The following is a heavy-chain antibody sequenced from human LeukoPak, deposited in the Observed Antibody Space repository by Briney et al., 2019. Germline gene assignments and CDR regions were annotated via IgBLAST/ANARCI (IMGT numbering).Heavy chain of an antibody. CDR3: ARVSSSGHHFFYYMDV. CDR1: GGSISSSSYY. V-gene: IGHV4-39*02. CDR2: IYYSGST. J-gene: IGHJ6*03. Sequence: SETLSLTCTVSGGSISSSSYYWGWIRQPPGKGLEWIGSIYYSGSTYYNPSLKSRVTISVDTSKNHFSLKLNSVTAADTAVYYCARVSSSGHHFFYYMDVWGKGTTVTVSS. D-gene: IGHD6-6*01.